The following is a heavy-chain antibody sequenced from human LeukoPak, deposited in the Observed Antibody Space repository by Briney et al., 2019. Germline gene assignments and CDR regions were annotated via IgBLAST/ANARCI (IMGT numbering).Heavy chain of an antibody. CDR2: ISGNGNNI. CDR3: ARGSLVHYYGSGSYRIRAGFDS. D-gene: IGHD3-10*01. J-gene: IGHJ4*02. V-gene: IGHV3-48*03. Sequence: GGSLRPSCAAAGFTFSSYEMKWVRQAPGKWMEWLAYISGNGNNIYYADSVKGRFTISRDNAKNSLYLQMHSLRAEDTAVYYCARGSLVHYYGSGSYRIRAGFDSWGQATLVTVSS. CDR1: GFTFSSYE.